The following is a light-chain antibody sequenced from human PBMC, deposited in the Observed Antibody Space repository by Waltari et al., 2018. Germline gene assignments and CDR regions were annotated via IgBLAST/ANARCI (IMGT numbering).Light chain of an antibody. V-gene: IGKV4-1*01. J-gene: IGKJ4*01. Sequence: DIVMTQSPESLAVSLGERVTINCKSSESVLYSSNNKNHLAWYQQKPGQPPKLLLYWASTRESGVPDRFSGSGSETDFTLTVTSLQAEDVAVYYCQQYYSTPLTFGGGNKVEI. CDR3: QQYYSTPLT. CDR1: ESVLYSSNNKNH. CDR2: WAS.